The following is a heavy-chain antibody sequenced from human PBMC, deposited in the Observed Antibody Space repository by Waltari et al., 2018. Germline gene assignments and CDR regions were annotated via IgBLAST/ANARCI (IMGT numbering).Heavy chain of an antibody. Sequence: QVQLVQSGAEVKKPGASVRVSCKASGYTFTGYYIHWVRQAPGQRLDWMGWLDPNGGGIKYAQKFQGRVTMTRDTFISTDYVELTRLESDDTAVYYCARAPSNFYGMDVWGQGTAVTVSS. J-gene: IGHJ6*02. CDR1: GYTFTGYY. CDR3: ARAPSNFYGMDV. CDR2: LDPNGGGI. V-gene: IGHV1-2*02.